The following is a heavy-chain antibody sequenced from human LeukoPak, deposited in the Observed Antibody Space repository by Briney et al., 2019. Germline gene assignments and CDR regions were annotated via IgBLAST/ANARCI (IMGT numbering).Heavy chain of an antibody. CDR1: GGSISSGDYY. CDR2: IYYSGST. Sequence: SETLSLTCTVSGGSISSGDYYWSWIRQPPGKGLEWIGYIYYSGSTYYNPSLKSRVTISVDTSKNQFSLKLSSVTAADTAVYYCASSHCSGGSCYPENSYYYYGMDVWGQGTTVTVSS. J-gene: IGHJ6*02. CDR3: ASSHCSGGSCYPENSYYYYGMDV. V-gene: IGHV4-30-4*01. D-gene: IGHD2-15*01.